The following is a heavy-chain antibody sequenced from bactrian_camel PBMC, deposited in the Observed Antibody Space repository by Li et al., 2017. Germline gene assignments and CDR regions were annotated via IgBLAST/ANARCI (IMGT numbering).Heavy chain of an antibody. CDR2: FCNDGTT. D-gene: IGHD7*01. Sequence: HVQLVESGGGSVQAGGSLRLSCIYVSGYCMGWFRQAPGKEREVVAAFCNDGTTSYADPVKGRFTISRDAAKTTLHLQMNDLKFEDTAMYYCAADLPLLPVDWCPPPMNYWGQGTQVTVS. J-gene: IGHJ4*01. CDR3: AADLPLLPVDWCPPPMNY. V-gene: IGHV3S57*01. CDR1: SGYC.